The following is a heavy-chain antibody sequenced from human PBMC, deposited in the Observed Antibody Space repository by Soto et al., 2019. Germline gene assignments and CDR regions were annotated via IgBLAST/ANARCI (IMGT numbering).Heavy chain of an antibody. CDR2: ISWNGNTI. CDR3: AKDTGPN. Sequence: PGGSLRLSCAASGFTFDNYAMHWVRQAPGKGLEWVSGISWNGNTIAYADSVKGRFTISRDNAKNSLYLQMNSLRAEDTAFYYCAKDTGPNWGQGTLVTV. V-gene: IGHV3-9*01. J-gene: IGHJ4*02. CDR1: GFTFDNYA.